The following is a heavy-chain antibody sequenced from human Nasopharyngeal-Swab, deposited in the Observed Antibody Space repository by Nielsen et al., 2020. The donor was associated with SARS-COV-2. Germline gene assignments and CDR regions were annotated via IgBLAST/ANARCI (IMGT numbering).Heavy chain of an antibody. Sequence: GESLKISCAASGFTFSSYSMNWVRQAPGKGLEWVSYISSSSSTIYYADSVKGRFTISRDNAKNTLYLQMNSLRGDDTAVYYCTRDIGGQYGFWGQGNLVTVSS. V-gene: IGHV3-48*04. J-gene: IGHJ4*02. CDR1: GFTFSSYS. D-gene: IGHD4-11*01. CDR2: ISSSSSTI. CDR3: TRDIGGQYGF.